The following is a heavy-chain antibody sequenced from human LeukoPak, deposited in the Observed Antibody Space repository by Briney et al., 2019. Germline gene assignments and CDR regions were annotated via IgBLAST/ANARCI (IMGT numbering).Heavy chain of an antibody. D-gene: IGHD2-2*01. CDR3: AKEGGAIVVVPAAENYMDV. V-gene: IGHV3-7*03. J-gene: IGHJ6*03. CDR2: IKQEGNDK. CDR1: GFTFSSYW. Sequence: PGGSLRLSCAASGFTFSSYWMNWVRQAPGKGLEWVANIKQEGNDKYYVDSVKGRFTISRDNSKNTLYLQMNSLRAEDTAVYYCAKEGGAIVVVPAAENYMDVWGKGTTVTVSS.